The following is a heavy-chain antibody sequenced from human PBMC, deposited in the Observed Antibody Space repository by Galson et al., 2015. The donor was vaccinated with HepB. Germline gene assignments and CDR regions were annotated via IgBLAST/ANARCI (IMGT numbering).Heavy chain of an antibody. CDR2: IQSKADGGTA. J-gene: IGHJ4*02. Sequence: SLRLSCAASGFIFPKAWMSWVRQAPGKGLEWVGHIQSKADGGTADYAAPVKGRFSISKDDSKNTLYLQMSSLRAEDTALYYCVKCQQGYSGYDYLDYWGQGTLVTVSS. V-gene: IGHV3-15*05. D-gene: IGHD5-12*01. CDR1: GFIFPKAW. CDR3: VKCQQGYSGYDYLDY.